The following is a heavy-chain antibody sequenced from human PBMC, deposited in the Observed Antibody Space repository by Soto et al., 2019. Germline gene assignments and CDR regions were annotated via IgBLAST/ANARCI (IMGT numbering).Heavy chain of an antibody. CDR3: AKDHGRVVVTTPGY. D-gene: IGHD3-22*01. CDR1: GFTFSSYA. Sequence: EVQLLESGGGLVQPGGSLRLSCAASGFTFSSYAMSWVRQAPGKGLEWVSAISGSGGSTYYADYVKGRFTISRDNSKNTLYLQMNSLRAEDTAVYYCAKDHGRVVVTTPGYWGQGTLVTVSS. J-gene: IGHJ4*02. CDR2: ISGSGGST. V-gene: IGHV3-23*01.